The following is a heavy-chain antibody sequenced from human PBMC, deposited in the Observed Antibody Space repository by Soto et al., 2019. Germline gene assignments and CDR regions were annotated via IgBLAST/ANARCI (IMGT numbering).Heavy chain of an antibody. J-gene: IGHJ5*02. CDR2: IYYSGST. D-gene: IGHD3-3*01. CDR1: GGSISSGGYY. CDR3: ARHELLRYYGFWSGLPERTNWFDA. V-gene: IGHV4-39*01. Sequence: PSETLSLTCTVSGGSISSGGYYWSWIRQHPGKGLEWIGSIYYSGSTYYNPSLKSRVTISVDTSKNQFSLKLSSVTAADTAVYYCARHELLRYYGFWSGLPERTNWFDAWGQGTLVTVSS.